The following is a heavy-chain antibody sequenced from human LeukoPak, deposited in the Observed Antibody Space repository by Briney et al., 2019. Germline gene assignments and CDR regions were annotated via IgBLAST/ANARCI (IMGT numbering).Heavy chain of an antibody. V-gene: IGHV1-69*05. CDR3: ARVHHYYGSGSYYSV. Sequence: SVTVSCKASGGTFSSYAISWVRQAPGQGLEWMGGIIPIFGTANYAQKFQGRVTMTRDTSISTAYMELSRLRSDDTAVYYCARVHHYYGSGSYYSVWGQGTLVTVSS. J-gene: IGHJ4*02. D-gene: IGHD3-10*01. CDR2: IIPIFGTA. CDR1: GGTFSSYA.